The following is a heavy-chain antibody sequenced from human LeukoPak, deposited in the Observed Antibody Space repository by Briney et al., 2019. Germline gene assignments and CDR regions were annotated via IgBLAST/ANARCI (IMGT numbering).Heavy chain of an antibody. V-gene: IGHV2-70*11. J-gene: IGHJ4*02. CDR3: ARTVYISSWYDTDY. D-gene: IGHD6-13*01. CDR2: IDRDDDK. Sequence: SGPTLVNPTQPRTLTRTFSRFPLRTSGMCVSWIRQPPGKALEWLARIDRDDDKYYSTSLKTRLTISKDTSKNQVVLTMTNMDPVDTATYSCARTVYISSWYDTDYWGQGTLVTVSS. CDR1: RFPLRTSGMC.